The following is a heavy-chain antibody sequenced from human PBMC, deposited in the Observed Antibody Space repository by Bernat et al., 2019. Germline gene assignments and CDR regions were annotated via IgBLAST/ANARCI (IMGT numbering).Heavy chain of an antibody. J-gene: IGHJ2*01. V-gene: IGHV4-34*01. Sequence: QVQLQQWGAGLLKPSETLSLTCAVYGGSFSGYYWSWIRQPPGKGLEWIGEINHSGSTNYNPSLKSRVTISVDTSKNQFSLKLSSVTAADTAVYYCARVEVRTFGGVIVKGLRYWYFDLWGRGTLVTVSS. CDR3: ARVEVRTFGGVIVKGLRYWYFDL. CDR2: INHSGST. D-gene: IGHD3-16*02. CDR1: GGSFSGYY.